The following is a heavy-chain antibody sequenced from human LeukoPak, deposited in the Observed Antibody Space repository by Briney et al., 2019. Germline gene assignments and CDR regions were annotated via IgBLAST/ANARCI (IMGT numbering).Heavy chain of an antibody. CDR3: ARGPRNDP. Sequence: GASVKVSCQTSGYPFTTWEINWVRQAAGQGLEWMGWVHPNSGNTAYAQKFQGRVTMTRDTSISTAYMELSGLRFDDTAVYFCARGPRNDPWGQGTLVTVSS. CDR1: GYPFTTWE. V-gene: IGHV1-8*01. CDR2: VHPNSGNT. D-gene: IGHD1-14*01. J-gene: IGHJ5*02.